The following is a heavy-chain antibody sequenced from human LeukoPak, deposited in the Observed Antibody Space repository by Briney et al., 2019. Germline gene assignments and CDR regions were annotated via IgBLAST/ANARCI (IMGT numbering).Heavy chain of an antibody. CDR3: ARDKNHYDTRGDF. CDR1: GYTFTSFG. Sequence: ASVKVSCKASGYTFTSFGISWVRQAPGQGLEWMGWISPYNGNTNYPQKVQGRITVTTDTSTSTAYMELRRLRSDDTAVYYCARDKNHYDTRGDFWGQGTLVTVSS. J-gene: IGHJ4*02. CDR2: ISPYNGNT. D-gene: IGHD3-22*01. V-gene: IGHV1-18*01.